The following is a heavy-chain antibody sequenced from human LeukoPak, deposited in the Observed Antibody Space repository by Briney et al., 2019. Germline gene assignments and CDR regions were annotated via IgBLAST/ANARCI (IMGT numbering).Heavy chain of an antibody. Sequence: ASVKVSCKASGGTFTSYAISWVRQAPGQGVEWMGRIIPILGIANYAQKFQGRVTITADKSTSTAYMELSSLRSEDTAVYYCAKASLRLLWFGDQTPDFDYWGQGTLVTVSS. J-gene: IGHJ4*02. CDR1: GGTFTSYA. CDR2: IIPILGIA. D-gene: IGHD3-10*01. V-gene: IGHV1-69*04. CDR3: AKASLRLLWFGDQTPDFDY.